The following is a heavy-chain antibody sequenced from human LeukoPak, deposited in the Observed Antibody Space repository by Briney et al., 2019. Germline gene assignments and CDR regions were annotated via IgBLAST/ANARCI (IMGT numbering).Heavy chain of an antibody. Sequence: EASVKVSCKASGGTFSSYAISWVRQAPGQGLEWMGGIIPIFGTANYAQKFQGRVTITTDESTSTAYMELSSLRSEDTAVYYCARHYRLDYGGYWGQGTLVTVSS. J-gene: IGHJ4*02. CDR2: IIPIFGTA. D-gene: IGHD4-17*01. CDR3: ARHYRLDYGGY. CDR1: GGTFSSYA. V-gene: IGHV1-69*05.